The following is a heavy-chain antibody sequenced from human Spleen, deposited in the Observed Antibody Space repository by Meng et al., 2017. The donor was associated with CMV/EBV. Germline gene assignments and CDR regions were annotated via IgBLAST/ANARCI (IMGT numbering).Heavy chain of an antibody. V-gene: IGHV3-13*03. J-gene: IGHJ6*02. D-gene: IGHD1-1*01. CDR2: IRDAGDT. CDR1: GFTFRIYD. CDR3: ARDSVVLFGPSLGTTGTTKHYYYYGMDV. Sequence: GGSLRLSCAACGFTFRIYDIHWVRQVTGEGPEWVSGIRDAGDTYFPGSVQGQFNLSREHGKNSLFLQMTSLRVGDTAVYYCARDSVVLFGPSLGTTGTTKHYYYYGMDVWGPGTTFTFSS.